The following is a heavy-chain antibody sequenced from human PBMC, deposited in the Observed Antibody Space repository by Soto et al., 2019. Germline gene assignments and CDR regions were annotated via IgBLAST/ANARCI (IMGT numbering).Heavy chain of an antibody. J-gene: IGHJ4*02. CDR1: GGSISSSNW. V-gene: IGHV4-4*02. CDR3: ARRWGEGRVDY. CDR2: IYHRGST. D-gene: IGHD3-10*01. Sequence: QVQLQESGPGLVKPSGTLSLTCAVSGGSISSSNWWSWVRQPPGKGLEWIGEIYHRGSTNYNPSHKGRVTISVDKSRNPFSLKLSSVTAADTAVYYCARRWGEGRVDYWGQGTLVTVSS.